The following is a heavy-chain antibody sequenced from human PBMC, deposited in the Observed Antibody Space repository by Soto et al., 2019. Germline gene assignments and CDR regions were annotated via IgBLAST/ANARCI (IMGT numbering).Heavy chain of an antibody. Sequence: ASVKVSCKASGYTFTNFGISWVRQAPGQGLEWMGWISAYNGNTNYAQKFQGRVTMTTDTSTSTAYMEVRSLRSDDTAVYYCARDDSQYYSDSSGYRVSGHGTTITVSS. CDR1: GYTFTNFG. D-gene: IGHD3-22*01. V-gene: IGHV1-18*01. CDR3: ARDDSQYYSDSSGYRV. J-gene: IGHJ6*02. CDR2: ISAYNGNT.